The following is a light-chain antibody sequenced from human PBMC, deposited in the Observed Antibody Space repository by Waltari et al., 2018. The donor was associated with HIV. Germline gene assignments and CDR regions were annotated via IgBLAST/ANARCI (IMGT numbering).Light chain of an antibody. Sequence: EIVLPQSPATLSLSPGERATLSCRASPSVSSYLALYQQKPGQAPRLLIYDASKRATGSPARFSGSGSGTDFTLTIGSLEPEDFAGYYCQQRVNWRRTFGQGTKVEIK. CDR1: PSVSSY. V-gene: IGKV3-11*01. CDR2: DAS. J-gene: IGKJ1*01. CDR3: QQRVNWRRT.